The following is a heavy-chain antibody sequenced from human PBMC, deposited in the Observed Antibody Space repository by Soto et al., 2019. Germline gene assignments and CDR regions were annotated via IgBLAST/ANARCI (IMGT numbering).Heavy chain of an antibody. D-gene: IGHD4-17*01. CDR2: ISAYNGNT. Sequence: ASVKVSCKASGYTFTSYDINWVRQAPGQGLEWMGWISAYNGNTNYAQKLQGRVTMTTDTSTSTAYMELRSLRSDDTAVYYCARSDYGDYVFDYWGQGTLVTVSS. J-gene: IGHJ4*02. V-gene: IGHV1-18*01. CDR1: GYTFTSYD. CDR3: ARSDYGDYVFDY.